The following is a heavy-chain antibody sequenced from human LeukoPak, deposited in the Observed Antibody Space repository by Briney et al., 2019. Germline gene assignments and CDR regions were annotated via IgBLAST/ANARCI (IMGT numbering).Heavy chain of an antibody. V-gene: IGHV3-7*01. CDR1: GFTFSGNW. Sequence: GGSLRLACAASGFTFSGNWMSWVRQAPGKGLEWVANIKQDGSEKYYVDSVKGRFTISRDNAKNSLYLQMNSLRAEDTAVYYCARDLGAVAGTEFDYWGQGTLVTVSS. CDR2: IKQDGSEK. CDR3: ARDLGAVAGTEFDY. D-gene: IGHD6-19*01. J-gene: IGHJ4*02.